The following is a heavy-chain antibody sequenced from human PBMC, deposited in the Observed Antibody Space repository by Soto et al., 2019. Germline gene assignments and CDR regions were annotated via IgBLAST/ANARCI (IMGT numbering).Heavy chain of an antibody. V-gene: IGHV3-30*18. CDR3: AKDKGVFNWATSYFDY. CDR1: GFTLSDHY. CDR2: TSYDGNNE. J-gene: IGHJ4*02. D-gene: IGHD1-1*01. Sequence: GGSLRLSCAGSGFTLSDHYIDWVRQAPGKGLEWVALTSYDGNNEYYTDSVKGRFTISRDNSKNTLFLQMNSPRPEDTAVYYCAKDKGVFNWATSYFDYWGQGALVTVSS.